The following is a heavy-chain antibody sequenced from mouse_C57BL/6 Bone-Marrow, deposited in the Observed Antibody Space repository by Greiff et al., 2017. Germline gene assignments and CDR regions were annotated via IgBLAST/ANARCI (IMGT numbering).Heavy chain of an antibody. CDR2: IYPGGGYT. Sequence: QVQLQQSGAELVRPGTSVKMSCKASGYTFTNYWIGWAKQRPGHGLEWIGDIYPGGGYTTYTEKFKGKATLTADKSSSTAYMQFSSLTSEDSAIYYCARWGDGSWFAYWGQGTLVTVSA. D-gene: IGHD2-3*01. CDR1: GYTFTNYW. V-gene: IGHV1-63*01. J-gene: IGHJ3*01. CDR3: ARWGDGSWFAY.